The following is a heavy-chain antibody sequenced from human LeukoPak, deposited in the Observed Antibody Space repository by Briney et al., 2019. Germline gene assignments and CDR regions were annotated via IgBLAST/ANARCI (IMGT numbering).Heavy chain of an antibody. Sequence: GGSLRLSCAASRFTFSGYSMNWVRQAPGKGLLWVSSISSSSTYIYYADSVKGRFTISRDNAKKSLYLQMNSLRAEDTAVYYCARDRVGGSYVFDIWGQGTMVTVSS. CDR1: RFTFSGYS. CDR3: ARDRVGGSYVFDI. D-gene: IGHD1-26*01. J-gene: IGHJ3*02. CDR2: ISSSSTYI. V-gene: IGHV3-21*01.